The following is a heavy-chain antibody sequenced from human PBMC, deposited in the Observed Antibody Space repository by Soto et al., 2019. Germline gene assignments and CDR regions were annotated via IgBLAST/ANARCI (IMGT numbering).Heavy chain of an antibody. V-gene: IGHV3-7*01. CDR2: IKHDGSEK. CDR1: GFSFSSYW. CDR3: ARDSSNRTSDY. Sequence: EVQLVESGGGLVQPGGSLRLSCAASGFSFSSYWMSWVRQAPGKGPEWVGNIKHDGSEKYYVDSVKGRFTISRDNAKNSLYLQMDSLRAEDTAVFYCARDSSNRTSDYWGQGTLVTVSS. J-gene: IGHJ4*02.